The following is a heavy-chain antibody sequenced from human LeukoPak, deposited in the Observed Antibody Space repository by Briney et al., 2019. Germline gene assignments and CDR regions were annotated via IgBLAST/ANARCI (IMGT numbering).Heavy chain of an antibody. CDR1: GFTVSSNY. Sequence: GGSLRLSCAASGFTVSSNYMSWVRQAPGKELEWVSVIYSGGSTYYADSVKGRFTISRDNSKNTLYLQMNSLRAEDTAVYYCAITYYYDSRGFDPWGQGTLVTVSS. CDR2: IYSGGST. CDR3: AITYYYDSRGFDP. V-gene: IGHV3-66*01. D-gene: IGHD3-22*01. J-gene: IGHJ5*02.